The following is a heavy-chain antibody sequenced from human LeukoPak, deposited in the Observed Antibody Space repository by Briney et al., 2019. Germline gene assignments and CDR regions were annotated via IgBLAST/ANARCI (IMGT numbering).Heavy chain of an antibody. Sequence: SCAASGFTFSSYSMSWIRQPPGKGLEWIGYIYYSGSTNYNPSLKSRVTISVDTSKNQFSLKLSSVTAADTAVYYCARQSSSWSTHSYYFDYWGQGTLVTVSS. J-gene: IGHJ4*02. CDR2: IYYSGST. CDR1: GFTFSSYS. V-gene: IGHV4-59*01. D-gene: IGHD6-13*01. CDR3: ARQSSSWSTHSYYFDY.